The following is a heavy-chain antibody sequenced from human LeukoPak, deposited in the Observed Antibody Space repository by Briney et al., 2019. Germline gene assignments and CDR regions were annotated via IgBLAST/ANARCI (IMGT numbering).Heavy chain of an antibody. J-gene: IGHJ3*02. CDR3: AKDRLRLGEGILDAFDI. Sequence: GRSLRLSCAASGFTFDDYAMHWVRQAPGKGLEWVSGISWNSGSIGYADSVKGRFTISRDNAKNSLYLQMNSLRAEDTALYYCAKDRLRLGEGILDAFDIWGQGTMVTVSS. CDR2: ISWNSGSI. CDR1: GFTFDDYA. D-gene: IGHD3-16*01. V-gene: IGHV3-9*01.